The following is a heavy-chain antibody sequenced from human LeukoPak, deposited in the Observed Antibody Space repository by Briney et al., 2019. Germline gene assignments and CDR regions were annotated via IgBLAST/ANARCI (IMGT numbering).Heavy chain of an antibody. Sequence: SETLSLTCTVSGDSISSGGHYWSWIGQLPGKGLEWIGYIFHTGSTYYNPSLKSRVIISVDTSKNQFSLKLSSVTAADTAVYYCARVPPWYNWNCLDYWGQGTLVTVSS. D-gene: IGHD1-7*01. CDR2: IFHTGST. J-gene: IGHJ4*02. CDR3: ARVPPWYNWNCLDY. CDR1: GDSISSGGHY. V-gene: IGHV4-31*03.